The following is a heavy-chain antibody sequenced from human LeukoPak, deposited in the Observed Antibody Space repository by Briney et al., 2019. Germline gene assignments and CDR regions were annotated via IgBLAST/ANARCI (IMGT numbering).Heavy chain of an antibody. J-gene: IGHJ6*03. CDR3: ARDDGYLSYYYYYMDV. V-gene: IGHV3-33*01. CDR1: GFTFSSYG. D-gene: IGHD3-22*01. Sequence: GRSLRLSCAASGFTFSSYGMHWVRQAPGKGLEWVAVIWYDGSNKYYADSVKGRFTISRDNSKNTLYLQMNSLGAEDTAVYYCARDDGYLSYYYYYMDVWGKGTTVTVSS. CDR2: IWYDGSNK.